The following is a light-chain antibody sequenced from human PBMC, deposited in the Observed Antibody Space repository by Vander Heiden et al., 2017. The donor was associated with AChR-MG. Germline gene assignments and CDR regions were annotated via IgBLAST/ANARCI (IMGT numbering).Light chain of an antibody. Sequence: QSALTQPPSVSGSPGQSVTISCTATNGDDAFYNRVSWYQQPPGKAPKLLIYEVSNRPSGVPDRFSGSKSGNTASLTISGLQAVDEADYYCSSYKISRSSWVFGGGTRLTVL. V-gene: IGLV2-18*02. CDR1: NGDDAFYNR. CDR3: SSYKISRSSWV. CDR2: EVS. J-gene: IGLJ3*02.